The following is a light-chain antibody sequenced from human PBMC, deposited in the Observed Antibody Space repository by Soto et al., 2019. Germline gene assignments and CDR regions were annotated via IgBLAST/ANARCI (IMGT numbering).Light chain of an antibody. Sequence: DIQMTQSPSSLSASVGDRVTIICRASQSISNYLNWYQQRQGKAPKVLIYAASSLQSGVPSRFSGSGSGTDFTLTISSLHPEDFATYYCQQSYSTHSITFGQGTRLEIK. CDR1: QSISNY. V-gene: IGKV1-39*01. CDR3: QQSYSTHSIT. J-gene: IGKJ5*01. CDR2: AAS.